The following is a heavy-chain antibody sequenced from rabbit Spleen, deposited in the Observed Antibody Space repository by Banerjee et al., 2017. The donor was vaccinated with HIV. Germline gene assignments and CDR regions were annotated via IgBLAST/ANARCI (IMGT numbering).Heavy chain of an antibody. D-gene: IGHD2-1*01. CDR3: ARDRDGDTPYNSYYFDL. Sequence: QSLEESGGDLVKPGASLTLTCTASGVSFSSSSYMCWVRQAPGKGLEWIACIAIGSVRTYYASWVKGRFTISKTSSTTVTLQMTSLTAADTATYFCARDRDGDTPYNSYYFDLWGPGTLVTVS. CDR1: GVSFSSSSY. V-gene: IGHV1S40*01. CDR2: IAIGSVRT. J-gene: IGHJ4*01.